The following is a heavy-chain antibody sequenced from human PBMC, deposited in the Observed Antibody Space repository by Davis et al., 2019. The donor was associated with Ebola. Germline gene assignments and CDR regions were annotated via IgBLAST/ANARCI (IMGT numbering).Heavy chain of an antibody. CDR1: GGSISSYY. J-gene: IGHJ4*02. V-gene: IGHV4-34*12. D-gene: IGHD6-19*01. CDR2: SIDSGST. Sequence: SETLSLTCTVSGGSISSYYWSWIRQSPGKGVEWIGESIDSGSTNYNPSLKSRVTISVDRSKNQFSLKLTSVTAADTAVYYCARTTRGSGWFLDYWGQGTLVTVSS. CDR3: ARTTRGSGWFLDY.